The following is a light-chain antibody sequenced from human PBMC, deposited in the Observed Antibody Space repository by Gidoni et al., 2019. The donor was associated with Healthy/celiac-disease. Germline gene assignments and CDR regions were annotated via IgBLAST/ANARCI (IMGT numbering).Light chain of an antibody. CDR2: AAS. CDR3: KQSYSTWT. Sequence: DIQLTQSPSSLSASVGDRVTITCRASQSISSYLNSYQQKPGKAPKLLIYAASSLQSGVPSRFSGSGSGTDFTLTISSLQPEDFATYYCKQSYSTWTFGQGTKVEIK. CDR1: QSISSY. J-gene: IGKJ1*01. V-gene: IGKV1-39*01.